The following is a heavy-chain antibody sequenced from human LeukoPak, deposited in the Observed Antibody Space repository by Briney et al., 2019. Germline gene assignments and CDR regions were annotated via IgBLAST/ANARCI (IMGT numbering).Heavy chain of an antibody. D-gene: IGHD3-10*01. CDR1: GFTFNTYG. CDR3: ARVSVRGVLPPYFDY. V-gene: IGHV3-30*03. Sequence: PGRSLRLSCAVSGFTFNTYGIHWVRQTPGKGLEWVALISYDGSNKYYVDSVKGRFTISRDNAKNSLYLQMDSLRAEDTAVYYCARVSVRGVLPPYFDYWGQGTLVTVSS. J-gene: IGHJ4*02. CDR2: ISYDGSNK.